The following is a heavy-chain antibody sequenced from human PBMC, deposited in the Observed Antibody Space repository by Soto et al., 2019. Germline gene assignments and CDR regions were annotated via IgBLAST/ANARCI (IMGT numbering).Heavy chain of an antibody. V-gene: IGHV3-23*01. J-gene: IGHJ4*02. CDR1: GFAFSNYA. CDR2: ISTSIDAT. CDR3: AKDRTVAARNFDS. Sequence: EVQLLESGGGLVQPGVSLRLSCAASGFAFSNYAMHWVRQAPGKGLDWVSSISTSIDATYYADSVKGRFTISRDDSKNTLYLQMNSLRAEDSAVYYCAKDRTVAARNFDSWGQGTQVTVAS. D-gene: IGHD6-6*01.